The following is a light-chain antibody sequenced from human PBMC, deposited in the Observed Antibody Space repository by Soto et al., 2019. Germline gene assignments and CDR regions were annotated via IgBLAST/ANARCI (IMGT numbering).Light chain of an antibody. CDR3: LQLNSYPLT. V-gene: IGKV1-9*01. J-gene: IGKJ4*02. CDR1: QAISSY. Sequence: DIQLTQSPSFLSASVGDRVTITCRASQAISSYLDWYQQKPGQGPKLLIHAASTLHSGVPLRFSGSGSGTDFTLTISSLQPEDFATYYCLQLNSYPLTFGGGTEVEIK. CDR2: AAS.